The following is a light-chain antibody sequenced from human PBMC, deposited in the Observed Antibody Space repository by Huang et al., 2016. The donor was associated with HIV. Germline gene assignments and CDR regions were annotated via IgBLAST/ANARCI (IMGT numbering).Light chain of an antibody. CDR1: PSLGSSS. J-gene: IGKJ4*01. CDR3: QQYDSSPVT. Sequence: ELVLTQSPGTLSLSPGERATLSCRASPSLGSSSLAWYQQKAGQAPRLLMYGASSRATGIPDRFRDSGSGTDFTLSISRLEPEDFAVYYCQQYDSSPVTFGGGTKVEIK. V-gene: IGKV3-20*01. CDR2: GAS.